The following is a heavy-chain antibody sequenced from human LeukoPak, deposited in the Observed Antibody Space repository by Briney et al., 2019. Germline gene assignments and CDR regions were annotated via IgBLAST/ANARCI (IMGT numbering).Heavy chain of an antibody. J-gene: IGHJ2*01. Sequence: PGGSLRLSCAASGFTFSSYWMHWVRQGPGRGLVWVSRINSDGSSTSYADSVKGRFTISRDNAENTLYLQMNSLRAEDTAVYYCAREVTRYYWYFDLWGRGTLVTVSS. CDR1: GFTFSSYW. D-gene: IGHD3-9*01. V-gene: IGHV3-74*01. CDR2: INSDGSST. CDR3: AREVTRYYWYFDL.